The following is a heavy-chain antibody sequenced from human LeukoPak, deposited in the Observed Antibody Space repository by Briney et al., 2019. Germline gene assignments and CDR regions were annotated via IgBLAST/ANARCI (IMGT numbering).Heavy chain of an antibody. V-gene: IGHV5-51*01. D-gene: IGHD3-10*01. J-gene: IGHJ6*03. Sequence: GESLKISCKGSGYSFTSYWIGWVRQMPGKGLEWMGIIYPGDSDTRYSPSFQGQVTISADKSISTAYLQWSSLKASDTAMYYCARPHGNLRFGDPNYHMDVWGKGTTVTISS. CDR1: GYSFTSYW. CDR2: IYPGDSDT. CDR3: ARPHGNLRFGDPNYHMDV.